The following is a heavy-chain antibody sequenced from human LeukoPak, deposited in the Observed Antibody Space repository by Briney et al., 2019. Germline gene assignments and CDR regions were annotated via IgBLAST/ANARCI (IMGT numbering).Heavy chain of an antibody. D-gene: IGHD2-15*01. CDR1: GFTFDDYT. CDR2: INWDGGRT. Sequence: PGGSLRLSCAASGFTFDDYTMHWVRQAPGKGLEWVSLINWDGGRTYYADSVKGRFTISRDNSKNSLYPQMNSLRTEDTAFYYCAKDRGRGGSYYLDYWGQGTLVTVSS. J-gene: IGHJ4*02. CDR3: AKDRGRGGSYYLDY. V-gene: IGHV3-43*01.